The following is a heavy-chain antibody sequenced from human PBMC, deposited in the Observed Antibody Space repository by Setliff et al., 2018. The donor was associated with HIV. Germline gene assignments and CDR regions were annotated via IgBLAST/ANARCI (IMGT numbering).Heavy chain of an antibody. D-gene: IGHD1-20*01. CDR2: ISGFNAKT. J-gene: IGHJ4*03. V-gene: IGHV1-18*01. Sequence: ASVKVSCKASGYNFNTYGVSWVRQAPGQGPEWMGWISGFNAKTLYAPKVQDRVTLTTDTSTTTANMELRSLRIDDTAIYYCARANSLLQYNEGWSPENPFNIWGQGTLVTVSS. CDR3: ARANSLLQYNEGWSPENPFNI. CDR1: GYNFNTYG.